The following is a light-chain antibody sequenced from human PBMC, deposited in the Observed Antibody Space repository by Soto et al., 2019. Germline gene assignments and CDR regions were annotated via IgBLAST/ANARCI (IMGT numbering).Light chain of an antibody. CDR3: CSFAGGYTYV. V-gene: IGLV2-11*01. J-gene: IGLJ1*01. CDR1: SSDVGGYNY. Sequence: QSALTQPRSVSGSPGQSVTISCTGTSSDVGGYNYVSWYQQHPGKASKLMIYDVTKRPSGVPDRFSGSKSGNTASLTISGLQAEDEADYYCCSFAGGYTYVFGTGTKVTVL. CDR2: DVT.